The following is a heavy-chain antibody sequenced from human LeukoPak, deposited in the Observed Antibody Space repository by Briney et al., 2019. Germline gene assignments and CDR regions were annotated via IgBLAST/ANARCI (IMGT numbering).Heavy chain of an antibody. CDR1: GGSFSGYY. D-gene: IGHD3-3*01. CDR3: ARVLTIFGVVGDY. V-gene: IGHV4-34*01. CDR2: INHSGRT. Sequence: SETLSLTCAVYGGSFSGYYWSWIRQPPGKGLDWIGEINHSGRTNYNPSLKSRVTISVDTSKNQFSLKLSSVTAADTAVYYCARVLTIFGVVGDYWGQGTLVTVSS. J-gene: IGHJ4*02.